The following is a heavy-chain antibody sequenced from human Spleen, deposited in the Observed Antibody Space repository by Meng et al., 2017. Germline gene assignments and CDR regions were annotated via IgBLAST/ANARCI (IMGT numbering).Heavy chain of an antibody. D-gene: IGHD6-19*01. V-gene: IGHV4-59*01. J-gene: IGHJ4*02. CDR1: GCYMRSYY. Sequence: QVQLQESGPGLVKPSETLSPSCAVSGCYMRSYYWRWIRQPPGKGLEWSGYINHSGTTNYNPSLKSRVSISVDTANNQFALNLNSVTAADTAVYYCVGGGQWLAFDHWGQVLLVTVSS. CDR2: INHSGTT. CDR3: VGGGQWLAFDH.